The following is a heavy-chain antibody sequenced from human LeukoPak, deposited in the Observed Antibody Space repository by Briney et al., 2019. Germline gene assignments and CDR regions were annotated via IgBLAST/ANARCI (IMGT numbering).Heavy chain of an antibody. CDR1: GGSFSGHY. Sequence: SETLSLTCAVYGGSFSGHYRSWIRQPPGKGLEWIGEINHSGSTNYNPSLKSRVTISVDTSKNQFSLKLSSVTAADTAVYYCARKAPTYYYGSGSYYRNWFDPWGQGTLVTVSS. D-gene: IGHD3-10*01. CDR2: INHSGST. CDR3: ARKAPTYYYGSGSYYRNWFDP. V-gene: IGHV4-34*01. J-gene: IGHJ5*02.